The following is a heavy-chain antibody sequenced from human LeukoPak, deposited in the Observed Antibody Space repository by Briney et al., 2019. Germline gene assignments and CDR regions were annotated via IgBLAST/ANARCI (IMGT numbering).Heavy chain of an antibody. CDR2: IIPVFGTA. CDR1: GGTFSSCA. V-gene: IGHV1-69*13. Sequence: SVKVSCKASGGTFSSCAISWVRQAPGQGLEWMGGIIPVFGTANYAQKFQGRVTITADESTSTAYMELSSLRSEDTAVYYCARDRVVGLGIDNAFDIWGHGTMVTVSS. CDR3: ARDRVVGLGIDNAFDI. J-gene: IGHJ3*02. D-gene: IGHD2-15*01.